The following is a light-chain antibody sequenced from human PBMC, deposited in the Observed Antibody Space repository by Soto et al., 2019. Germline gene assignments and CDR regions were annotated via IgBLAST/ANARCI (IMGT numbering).Light chain of an antibody. Sequence: QSVLTQPPSVSGAPGQGVIISCTGSTSKIGAGYDVHWYQQLPTTAPKLLIYGNSNRPSGVPDRFSGSKSGTSASLAITGLQAEDEADYYCQSYDRSLSGVYVFGTGTKVTVL. V-gene: IGLV1-40*01. CDR3: QSYDRSLSGVYV. CDR2: GNS. J-gene: IGLJ1*01. CDR1: TSKIGAGYD.